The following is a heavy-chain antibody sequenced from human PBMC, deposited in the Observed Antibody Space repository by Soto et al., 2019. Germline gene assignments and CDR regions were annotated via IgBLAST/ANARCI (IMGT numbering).Heavy chain of an antibody. CDR1: GGSISSGDYY. V-gene: IGHV4-30-4*01. CDR3: ARAPDGDGTYYFDY. D-gene: IGHD4-17*01. CDR2: IYYIGST. Sequence: QVQLQESGPGLVKPSQTLSLTCTVSGGSISSGDYYWSWIRQPPGKGLEWIGYIYYIGSTYYNPSLMSRVTISVDTSKNQFSLKLSSVTAADTAVYYCARAPDGDGTYYFDYWGQGTLVTVSS. J-gene: IGHJ4*02.